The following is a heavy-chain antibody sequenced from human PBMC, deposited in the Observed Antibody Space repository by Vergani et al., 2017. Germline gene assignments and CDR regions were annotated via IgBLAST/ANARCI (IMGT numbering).Heavy chain of an antibody. J-gene: IGHJ3*02. CDR3: AKDFSFLGMRGGAFDI. D-gene: IGHD3-10*01. CDR2: IWYDGSNK. V-gene: IGHV3-33*06. Sequence: QVQLVESGGGVVQPGRSLRLSCAASGFTFSSYGMHWVRQAPGKGLEWVAVIWYDGSNKYYADSVKGRFTISRDNSKNTLYLQMNSLRAEDTAVYYCAKDFSFLGMRGGAFDIWGQGTMVTVSS. CDR1: GFTFSSYG.